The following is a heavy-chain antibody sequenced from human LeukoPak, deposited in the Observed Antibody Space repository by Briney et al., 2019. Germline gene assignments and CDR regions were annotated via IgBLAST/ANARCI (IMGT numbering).Heavy chain of an antibody. Sequence: HPGGSLRLSCAASGFTFSSYAMSWVRQAPGKGLEWVSAISGSGGSTYYADSVKGRFTISRDNSKNTLYLQMNSLRAKDTAVYYCAKDRLGVTAMGFDYWGQGTLVTVSS. CDR1: GFTFSSYA. D-gene: IGHD5-18*01. CDR2: ISGSGGST. CDR3: AKDRLGVTAMGFDY. J-gene: IGHJ4*02. V-gene: IGHV3-23*01.